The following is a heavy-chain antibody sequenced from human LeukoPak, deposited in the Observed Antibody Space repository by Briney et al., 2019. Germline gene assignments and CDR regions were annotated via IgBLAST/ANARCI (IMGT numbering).Heavy chain of an antibody. CDR3: AREGAVGATTYFDY. CDR1: GFTFSSYW. V-gene: IGHV3-7*01. D-gene: IGHD1-26*01. Sequence: GGSLRLSCAASGFTFSSYWMSWVRQAPGQGLEWVANIKQDGSEKYYVDSVKGRFTISRDNAKNSLYLQMNSLRAEDTAVYYCAREGAVGATTYFDYWGQGTLVTVSS. J-gene: IGHJ4*02. CDR2: IKQDGSEK.